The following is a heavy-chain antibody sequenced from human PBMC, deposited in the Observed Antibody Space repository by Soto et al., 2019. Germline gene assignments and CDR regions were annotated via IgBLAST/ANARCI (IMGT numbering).Heavy chain of an antibody. CDR2: IYYRGNT. CDR3: ATRRRGYYPFYLDN. CDR1: GDSSNSDKYY. D-gene: IGHD3-22*01. V-gene: IGHV4-39*01. J-gene: IGHJ4*02. Sequence: SETLSLTCSVYGDSSNSDKYYCGWLRQPPGKGLEWIGSIYYRGNTYYNPSLQTRVTISLDTSKSQFSLKLNSVTAADTALYYSATRRRGYYPFYLDNWGRGTLVTVSS.